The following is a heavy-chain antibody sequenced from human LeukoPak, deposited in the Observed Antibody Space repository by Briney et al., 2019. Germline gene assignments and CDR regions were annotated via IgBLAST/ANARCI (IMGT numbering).Heavy chain of an antibody. CDR3: ARVRWFGESYFDY. J-gene: IGHJ4*02. D-gene: IGHD3-10*01. CDR1: GFTFSSYG. CDR2: IWYGGSNK. Sequence: GGSLRLSCAASGFTFSSYGMHWVRQAPGKGLEWVAVIWYGGSNKYYADSVKGRFTISRDNSKNTLYLQMNSLRAEDMAVYYCARVRWFGESYFDYWGQGTLVTVSS. V-gene: IGHV3-33*08.